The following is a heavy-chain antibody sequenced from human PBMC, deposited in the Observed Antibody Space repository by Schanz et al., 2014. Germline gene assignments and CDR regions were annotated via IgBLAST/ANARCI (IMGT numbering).Heavy chain of an antibody. V-gene: IGHV3-74*02. CDR3: ARWRVGGLNILADDYDI. CDR2: TSNDGSFT. Sequence: VQLVESGGGVVQPGRSLRLSCAASGFTFSAYGMHWVRQAPGKGLVWVSRTSNDGSFTTFADSVKGRFTISRDNAKNTLYLQMNSLRAEDTAVYYCARWRVGGLNILADDYDIWGQGTEVIVSS. D-gene: IGHD5-12*01. J-gene: IGHJ3*02. CDR1: GFTFSAYG.